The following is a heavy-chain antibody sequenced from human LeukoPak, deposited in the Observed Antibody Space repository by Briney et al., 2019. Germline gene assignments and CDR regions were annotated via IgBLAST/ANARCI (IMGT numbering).Heavy chain of an antibody. Sequence: GGSLRLSCAASGLTFSSYEMNWVRQAPGKGLEWVSYISSSGSTIYYADSVKGRFTISRDNAKNSLYLQMNSLRAEDTAVYYCAREHPMGVNDSSGYYLDYWGQGTLVTVSS. D-gene: IGHD3-22*01. CDR2: ISSSGSTI. CDR3: AREHPMGVNDSSGYYLDY. V-gene: IGHV3-48*03. J-gene: IGHJ4*02. CDR1: GLTFSSYE.